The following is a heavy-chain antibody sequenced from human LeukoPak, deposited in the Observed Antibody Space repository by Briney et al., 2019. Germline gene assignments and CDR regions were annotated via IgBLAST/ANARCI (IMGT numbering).Heavy chain of an antibody. CDR2: ISSSSSYI. CDR1: GFTFSSYS. V-gene: IGHV3-21*04. D-gene: IGHD1-26*01. CDR3: AKDIGGGRFYYFDS. J-gene: IGHJ4*02. Sequence: GGSLRLSCAASGFTFSSYSMNWVRQAPGKGLEWVSSISSSSSYIYYADSVKGRFTISRDNAKNSLYLQMDSLRAEDMALYYCAKDIGGGRFYYFDSWGQGTLVTVSS.